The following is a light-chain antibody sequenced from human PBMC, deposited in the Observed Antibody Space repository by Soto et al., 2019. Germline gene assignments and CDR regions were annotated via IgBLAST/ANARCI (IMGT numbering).Light chain of an antibody. Sequence: DIQMTQSPSTLSASVGERVTITCRASQSISDSLAWYQQKPGKAPKLLIYEASSLKSGVPSRFSGSRSGTEYTLTISSLQPDDFATYYCQQYNGYWTFGQGTKVEIK. CDR1: QSISDS. J-gene: IGKJ1*01. CDR3: QQYNGYWT. CDR2: EAS. V-gene: IGKV1-5*03.